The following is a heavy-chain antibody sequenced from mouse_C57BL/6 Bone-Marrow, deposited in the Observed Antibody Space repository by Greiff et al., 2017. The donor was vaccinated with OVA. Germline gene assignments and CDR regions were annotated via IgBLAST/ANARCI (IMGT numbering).Heavy chain of an antibody. V-gene: IGHV5-12*01. Sequence: EVKLVESGGGLVQPGGSLKLSCAASGFTFSDYYMYWVRQTPEKRLEWVAYISNGGGSTYYTDTVKGRFTISRDNAKNTLYLQMSRLKSEDTAMYYCARPYLDYFEDWGQGTTLTVSS. J-gene: IGHJ2*01. CDR3: ARPYLDYFED. CDR2: ISNGGGST. D-gene: IGHD5-1-1*01. CDR1: GFTFSDYY.